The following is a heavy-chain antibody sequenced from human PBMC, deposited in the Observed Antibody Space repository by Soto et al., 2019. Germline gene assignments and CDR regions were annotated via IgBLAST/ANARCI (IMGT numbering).Heavy chain of an antibody. J-gene: IGHJ5*02. CDR2: INPNSGAT. Sequence: GASVKVSCKACGNTFTGYFINWVRQAPGQGLEWRGWINPNSGATKYAKKFQGRVTIVRETSISTACMELTIFSSDDSSVYYCARGGGTILATLPWRQGTLVTVSS. CDR1: GNTFTGYF. D-gene: IGHD3-10*01. V-gene: IGHV1-2*02. CDR3: ARGGGTILATLP.